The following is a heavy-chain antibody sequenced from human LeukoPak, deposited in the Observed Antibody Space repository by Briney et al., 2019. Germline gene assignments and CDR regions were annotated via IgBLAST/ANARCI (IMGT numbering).Heavy chain of an antibody. CDR2: IYYSGTT. CDR3: ARVAYYDILTGYRHFDY. D-gene: IGHD3-9*01. J-gene: IGHJ4*02. V-gene: IGHV4-31*03. Sequence: SETLSLTCTVSGGSIHSAGYYWSWIRQLPGKGLQWIGYIYYSGTTYYNPSLKSRVTISVDKSKNQFSLKLSSVTAADTAVYYCARVAYYDILTGYRHFDYWGQGTLVTVSS. CDR1: GGSIHSAGYY.